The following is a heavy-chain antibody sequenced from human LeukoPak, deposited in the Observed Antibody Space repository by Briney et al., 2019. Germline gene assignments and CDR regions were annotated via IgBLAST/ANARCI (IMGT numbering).Heavy chain of an antibody. CDR1: GFTFSSYG. Sequence: PGRSLRLSCAASGFTFSSYGMHWVRQAPGKGLEWVAVISYDGSNKYYADSVKGRSTISRDNSKNTLYLQMNSLRAEDTAVYYCAKDPDPKLPSGYFDYWGQGTLVTVSS. V-gene: IGHV3-30*18. CDR3: AKDPDPKLPSGYFDY. D-gene: IGHD2-15*01. CDR2: ISYDGSNK. J-gene: IGHJ4*02.